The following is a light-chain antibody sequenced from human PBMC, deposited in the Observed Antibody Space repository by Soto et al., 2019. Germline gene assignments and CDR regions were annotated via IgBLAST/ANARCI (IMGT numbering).Light chain of an antibody. CDR3: QQYYSYPRT. V-gene: IGKV1-8*01. CDR1: QGISSY. J-gene: IGKJ1*01. CDR2: AAS. Sequence: IQMTQSPSSVSASVGDRVTMTCRASQGISSYLAWYQQKPGKAPKLLIYAASTLQSGVPSRFSGSGSGTDFTLTISCLQSEDFATYYCQQYYSYPRTFGQGTKVEIK.